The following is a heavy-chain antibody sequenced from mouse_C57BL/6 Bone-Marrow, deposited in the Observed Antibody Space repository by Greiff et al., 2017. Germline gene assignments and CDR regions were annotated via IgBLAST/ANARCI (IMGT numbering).Heavy chain of an antibody. J-gene: IGHJ4*01. CDR1: GYTFTDYE. CDR2: IDPETGGT. V-gene: IGHV1-15*01. CDR3: TRGDLDY. Sequence: VKLVESGAELVRPGASVTLSCKASGYTFTDYEMHWVKQTPVHGLEWIGAIDPETGGTAYNQKFKGKAILTADKSSSTAYMELRSLTSEDSAVYYCTRGDLDYWGQGTSVTVSS.